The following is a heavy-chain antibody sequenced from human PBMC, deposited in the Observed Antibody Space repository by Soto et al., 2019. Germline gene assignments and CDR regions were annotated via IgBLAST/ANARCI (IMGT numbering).Heavy chain of an antibody. Sequence: QVQVVQSGAEVKEPGASVEVACKASGYTFTTYGISWVRQAPGQGLEWIGWINAYTGNTNYAQKVQGRVTMTTDTSTSTAYMELRSLRSDDTAVYYCARFYGSGSFPYDYWGQGTLVTFSS. D-gene: IGHD3-10*01. V-gene: IGHV1-18*01. J-gene: IGHJ4*02. CDR1: GYTFTTYG. CDR3: ARFYGSGSFPYDY. CDR2: INAYTGNT.